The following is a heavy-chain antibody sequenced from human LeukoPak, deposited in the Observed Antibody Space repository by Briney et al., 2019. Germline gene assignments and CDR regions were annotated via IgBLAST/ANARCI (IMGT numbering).Heavy chain of an antibody. CDR3: ARRGTGAAFDY. CDR1: GGSISSGGYY. D-gene: IGHD6-25*01. CDR2: IYYSEST. V-gene: IGHV4-61*08. Sequence: SETLSLTCTVSGGSISSGGYYWSWIRQHPGKGLEWIGYIYYSESTNYNPSLKSRVTISVDTSKNQFSLKLSSVTAADTAVYYCARRGTGAAFDYWGQGTLVTVSS. J-gene: IGHJ4*02.